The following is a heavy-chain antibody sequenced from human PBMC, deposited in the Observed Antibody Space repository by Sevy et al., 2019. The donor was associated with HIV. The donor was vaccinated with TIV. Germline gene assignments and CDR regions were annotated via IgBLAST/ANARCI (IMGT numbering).Heavy chain of an antibody. CDR1: GFTFNYHF. D-gene: IGHD3-10*01. CDR3: ARGDYYGSLYYFDY. V-gene: IGHV3-21*01. CDR2: ISSASSYI. J-gene: IGHJ4*02. Sequence: GGSLRLSCAASGFTFNYHFMNWVRQVPGKGLEWVSYISSASSYINYSDSVKGRFTISRDNAKNLVFLEMNNLRPEDTAVYFCARGDYYGSLYYFDYLGQGTLVTVSS.